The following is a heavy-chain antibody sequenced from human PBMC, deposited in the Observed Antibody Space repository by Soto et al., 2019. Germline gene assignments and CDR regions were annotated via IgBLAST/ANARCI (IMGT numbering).Heavy chain of an antibody. D-gene: IGHD1-1*01. V-gene: IGHV4-39*01. CDR1: GGSISSSSYC. J-gene: IGHJ4*02. CDR2: IFYSGST. Sequence: QLQLQESGPGLVKPSETLSLTCTVSGGSISSSSYCWGWIRQPPGKGLEWIGTIFYSGSTNYNPSLKRRVTISVDTSKNQFSLNLSSVTAADTALYSCARLSTTGTLFDHWGQGTLVTVSS. CDR3: ARLSTTGTLFDH.